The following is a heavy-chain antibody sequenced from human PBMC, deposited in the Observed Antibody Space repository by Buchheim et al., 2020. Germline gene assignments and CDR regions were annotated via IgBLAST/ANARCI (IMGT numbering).Heavy chain of an antibody. CDR3: ATSHYGDYYYYYYMDV. Sequence: EVQLLESGGGLVQPGGSLRLSCAASGFTFSSYAMSWVRQAPGKGLEWVSTISGSGGSTYYADSVKGRFTISRDNSKNTLYLQMNSLRAEDTAVYYCATSHYGDYYYYYYMDVWGKGTT. J-gene: IGHJ6*03. CDR1: GFTFSSYA. CDR2: ISGSGGST. D-gene: IGHD4-17*01. V-gene: IGHV3-23*01.